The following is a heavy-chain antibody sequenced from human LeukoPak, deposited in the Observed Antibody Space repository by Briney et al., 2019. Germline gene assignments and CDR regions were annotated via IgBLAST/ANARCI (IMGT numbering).Heavy chain of an antibody. V-gene: IGHV1-8*01. CDR2: MNPNSGNT. Sequence: GASVKVSCKASGYTFSAYDINWVRQATGQGLEWMGWMNPNSGNTGFAQKFQGRVTMTRDTSKNTAYMELSNLRSEDTAVYYCARVSQTPAYYYTSGYYYHGYWGQGTRVTVYS. D-gene: IGHD3-22*01. CDR3: ARVSQTPAYYYTSGYYYHGY. J-gene: IGHJ4*02. CDR1: GYTFSAYD.